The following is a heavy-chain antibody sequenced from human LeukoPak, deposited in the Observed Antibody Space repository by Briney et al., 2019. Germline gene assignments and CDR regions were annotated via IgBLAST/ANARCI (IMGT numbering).Heavy chain of an antibody. CDR1: GYTFTGYY. Sequence: ASVKVSCKASGYTFTGYYMHWVRQAPGQGLEWMGWINPNSGGTNYAQKFQGRVTMTRDTSISTAYMELSRLRSDDTAVYYCAREANYGYYYYYMDVWGKGTTVTVSS. V-gene: IGHV1-2*02. CDR3: AREANYGYYYYYMDV. CDR2: INPNSGGT. D-gene: IGHD4/OR15-4a*01. J-gene: IGHJ6*03.